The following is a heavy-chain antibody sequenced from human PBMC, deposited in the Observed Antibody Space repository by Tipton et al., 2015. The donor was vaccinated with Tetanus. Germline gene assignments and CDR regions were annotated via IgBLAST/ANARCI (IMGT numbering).Heavy chain of an antibody. J-gene: IGHJ3*02. D-gene: IGHD3/OR15-3a*01. CDR1: GGSFSGYY. V-gene: IGHV4-34*01. CDR2: IHPGGNT. Sequence: GLVKPSETLSLTCAVYGGSFSGYYLTWIRQSPGKGLEWIGEIHPGGNTYYSASLKSRVTISVDTSNNQLSLKLSSVTAADTGVYYCARWTASGKGAFDIWGQGTMVTVSS. CDR3: ARWTASGKGAFDI.